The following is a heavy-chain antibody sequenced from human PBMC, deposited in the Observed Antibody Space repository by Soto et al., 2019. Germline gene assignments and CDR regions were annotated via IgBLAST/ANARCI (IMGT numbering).Heavy chain of an antibody. CDR3: ARPVGITMVRGGSFGD. CDR2: ISAYNGNT. D-gene: IGHD3-10*01. CDR1: GYTFTSYG. J-gene: IGHJ4*02. V-gene: IGHV1-18*01. Sequence: ASVKVSCKASGYTFTSYGISWVRQAPGQGLEWMGWISAYNGNTNYAQKLQGRVTMTTDTSTSTAYMELRSLRSDDTAVYYCARPVGITMVRGGSFGDWGQGTLVTVSS.